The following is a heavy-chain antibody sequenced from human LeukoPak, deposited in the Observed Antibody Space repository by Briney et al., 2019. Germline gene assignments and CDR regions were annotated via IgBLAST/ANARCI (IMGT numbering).Heavy chain of an antibody. Sequence: PSETLSLTCAVYGGSFSGYYWSWIRQPPGKGLEWIGEINHSGSTNYNPSLKSRVTISVDTSKNQFSLKLSSVTAADTAVYYCARGRRSSSSPPVNWFDPWGQGTLVTVSS. CDR2: INHSGST. D-gene: IGHD6-6*01. J-gene: IGHJ5*02. CDR1: GGSFSGYY. CDR3: ARGRRSSSSPPVNWFDP. V-gene: IGHV4-34*01.